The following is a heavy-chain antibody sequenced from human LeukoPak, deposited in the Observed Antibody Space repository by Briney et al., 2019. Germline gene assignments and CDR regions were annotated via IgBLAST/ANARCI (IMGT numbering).Heavy chain of an antibody. J-gene: IGHJ2*01. CDR1: GASIRSSY. V-gene: IGHV4-59*01. Sequence: PSETLSLTCTVSGASIRSSYWSWIRQPPGKGLEWIGYISYTGSTNYNPSLKSRASLSVDTSKNQFSLELSSVTAADTAVYYCATYRTSFIYWYFDLWGRGTLVTVSS. D-gene: IGHD2-2*01. CDR2: ISYTGST. CDR3: ATYRTSFIYWYFDL.